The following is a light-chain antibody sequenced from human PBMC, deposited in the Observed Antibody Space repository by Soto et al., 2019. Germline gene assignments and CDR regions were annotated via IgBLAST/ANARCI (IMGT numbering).Light chain of an antibody. J-gene: IGKJ1*01. Sequence: SLSAYVGYRVTIICRASQSISSHLNWYQQKPGKAPKLLIYSVFSLQSGVPSRFSGSGSGTDFTLTISSLQPDDFATYYCQHSYSPSGAFGQPTKVDI. CDR3: QHSYSPSGA. V-gene: IGKV1-39*01. CDR2: SVF. CDR1: QSISSH.